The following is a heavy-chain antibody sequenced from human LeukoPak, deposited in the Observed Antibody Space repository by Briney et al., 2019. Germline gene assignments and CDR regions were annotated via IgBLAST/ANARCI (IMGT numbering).Heavy chain of an antibody. V-gene: IGHV3-30*02. CDR2: VRNDGSDT. Sequence: GGSLRLSCATSGLTFTSHGFHWLRQVVGKRLEWVAFVRNDGSDTYHANSVKGRFSISRDDSKNTLYLQMNSLRAEDTAIYYCARDRWKDYLDSLGQGTQVTVSS. J-gene: IGHJ4*02. D-gene: IGHD1-1*01. CDR1: GLTFTSHG. CDR3: ARDRWKDYLDS.